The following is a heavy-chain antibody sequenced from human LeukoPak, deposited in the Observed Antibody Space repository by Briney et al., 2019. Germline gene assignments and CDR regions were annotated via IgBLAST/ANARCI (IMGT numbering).Heavy chain of an antibody. Sequence: GRSLRLSCAASGFTFSSYAMHWVRQAPGKGLEWVAVISYDGSNKYYADSVKGRFTISRDNSKNTLYLQMNSLRAEDTAVYYCARDRSSSSWGQGTLVTVSS. D-gene: IGHD6-6*01. CDR2: ISYDGSNK. CDR1: GFTFSSYA. V-gene: IGHV3-30-3*01. J-gene: IGHJ5*02. CDR3: ARDRSSSS.